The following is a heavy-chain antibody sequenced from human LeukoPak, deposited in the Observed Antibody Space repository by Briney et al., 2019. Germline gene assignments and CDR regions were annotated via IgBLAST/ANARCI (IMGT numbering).Heavy chain of an antibody. Sequence: GASVNVSYMASGYTFTDYYIHWVRQAPGQALEWMGWINPNSGDTNYAQKFQGRVTMTRDTSISTAYMELSSLKSDDTAVYYCARAKWESSTTCYGAWGQGTLVTGSS. D-gene: IGHD2-2*01. CDR1: GYTFTDYY. CDR3: ARAKWESSTTCYGA. V-gene: IGHV1-2*02. CDR2: INPNSGDT. J-gene: IGHJ5*02.